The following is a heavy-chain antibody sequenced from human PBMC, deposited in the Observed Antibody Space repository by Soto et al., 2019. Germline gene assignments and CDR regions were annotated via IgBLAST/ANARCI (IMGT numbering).Heavy chain of an antibody. CDR1: GYTFTGYY. CDR2: ISAYNGNT. D-gene: IGHD1-26*01. CDR3: ARDQEIVGATSDFDY. J-gene: IGHJ4*02. V-gene: IGHV1-18*04. Sequence: ASVKVSCKASGYTFTGYYMRWVRQAPGQGLEWMGWISAYNGNTNYAQKLQGRVTMTTDTSTSTAYMELRSLRSDDTAVYYCARDQEIVGATSDFDYWGQGTLVTVSS.